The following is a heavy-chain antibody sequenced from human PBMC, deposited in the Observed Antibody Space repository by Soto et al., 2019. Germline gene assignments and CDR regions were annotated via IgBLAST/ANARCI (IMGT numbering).Heavy chain of an antibody. Sequence: QVQLMQSGAEVKKPGASVKVSCKASGYTFTTYDINWARQAPGQGLEWMGWMNPNRTNTGYAEKFQGRVTMTRDTSISTAYMELSSLRYDDTAVYYCVRGGFLSHDHVIIAPATLGFDPWGQGTLVTVSS. CDR3: VRGGFLSHDHVIIAPATLGFDP. CDR2: MNPNRTNT. J-gene: IGHJ5*02. V-gene: IGHV1-8*01. CDR1: GYTFTTYD. D-gene: IGHD2-2*01.